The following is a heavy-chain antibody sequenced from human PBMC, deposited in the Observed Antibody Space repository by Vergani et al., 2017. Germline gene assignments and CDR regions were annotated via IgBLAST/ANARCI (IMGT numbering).Heavy chain of an antibody. Sequence: QVQLVQSGAEVKKPGSSVKVSCKASGGSFSRYTISWVRQAPGQGPEWMGRIISIFGIANYAQKFQGRVTITADKSTSTAYMELSSLRSEDTAVYYCASAMTTVTTLFRCYFDYWGQGTLVTVSS. CDR1: GGSFSRYT. J-gene: IGHJ4*02. CDR2: IISIFGIA. CDR3: ASAMTTVTTLFRCYFDY. V-gene: IGHV1-69*02. D-gene: IGHD4-17*01.